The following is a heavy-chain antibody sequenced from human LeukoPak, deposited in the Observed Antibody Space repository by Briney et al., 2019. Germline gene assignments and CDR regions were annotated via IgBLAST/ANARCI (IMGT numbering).Heavy chain of an antibody. Sequence: GASVTVSFKASGGTFTSNAISWVRQAPGQGKEWMGGIIPFYGTANYEQKFQGRVRITADNSTSTAYMELSSLRSEDTAVYYCARGGRPGYCSGGSCYHRPDYYYYYMDVWGKGTTVTVSS. V-gene: IGHV1-69*06. J-gene: IGHJ6*03. CDR2: IIPFYGTA. CDR3: ARGGRPGYCSGGSCYHRPDYYYYYMDV. D-gene: IGHD2-15*01. CDR1: GGTFTSNA.